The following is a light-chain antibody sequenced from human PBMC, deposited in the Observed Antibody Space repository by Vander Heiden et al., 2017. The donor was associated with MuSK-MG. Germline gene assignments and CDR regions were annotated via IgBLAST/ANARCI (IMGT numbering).Light chain of an antibody. CDR3: SSYTSSSTPLYV. Sequence: GQSITISCTGTSSDVGGYNYVSWYQQHPGKAPKLMIYDVSNRPSGVSNRFSGSKSGNTASLTISGLQAEDEADYYCSSYTSSSTPLYVFGTGTKVTVL. CDR1: SSDVGGYNY. V-gene: IGLV2-14*04. CDR2: DVS. J-gene: IGLJ1*01.